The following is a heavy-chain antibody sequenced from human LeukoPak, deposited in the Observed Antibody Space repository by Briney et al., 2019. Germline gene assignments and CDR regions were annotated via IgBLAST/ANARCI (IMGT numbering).Heavy chain of an antibody. V-gene: IGHV3-23*01. D-gene: IGHD3-10*01. J-gene: IGHJ4*02. CDR1: GFTFRSYA. CDR2: ISGSGGST. CDR3: AKAVLLWFGESSPVDY. Sequence: GGSLRLSCAASGFTFRSYAMSWVRQAPGEGLEWVSAISGSGGSTYYADSVKGRFTISRDNSKNTLFLQMNSLRAEDTALYYCAKAVLLWFGESSPVDYWGQGTLVTVSS.